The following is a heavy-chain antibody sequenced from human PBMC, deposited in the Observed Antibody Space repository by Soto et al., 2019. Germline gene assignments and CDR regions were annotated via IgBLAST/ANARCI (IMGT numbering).Heavy chain of an antibody. CDR2: ISRDGSNE. CDR1: GFTFSSYL. V-gene: IGHV3-30-3*01. Sequence: QVQLVESGGGVVQPGRSLRLSCATSGFTFSSYLIHWVRQTPDKGLGWVAFISRDGSNEYYADSVKGRFTISRDNSKNTLYLEMNSLRAEDTAVYYCARDDEGGSDCDLGYWGQGALGTVSS. D-gene: IGHD3-10*01. CDR3: ARDDEGGSDCDLGY. J-gene: IGHJ4*02.